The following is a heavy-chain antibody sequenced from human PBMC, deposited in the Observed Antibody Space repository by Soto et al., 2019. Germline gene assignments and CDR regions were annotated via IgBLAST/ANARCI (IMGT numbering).Heavy chain of an antibody. CDR1: GYSFTSYW. CDR2: IDPSDSYT. CDR3: AIGVAGTFYYGMDV. Sequence: PGESLKISCKGSGYSFTSYWSSWVRQMPGKGLEWMGRIDPSDSYTNYSPSFQGHVTISADKSISTAYLQWSSLKASDTAMYYCAIGVAGTFYYGMDVWGQGTTVTVSS. V-gene: IGHV5-10-1*01. D-gene: IGHD6-19*01. J-gene: IGHJ6*02.